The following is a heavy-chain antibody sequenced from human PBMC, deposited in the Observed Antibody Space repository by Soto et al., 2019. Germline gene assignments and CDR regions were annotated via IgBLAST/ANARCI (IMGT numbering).Heavy chain of an antibody. Sequence: PSETLSLTCTVSGGSISSYYWSWIRQPPGKGLEWIGYIYYSGSTNYNPSLKSRVTISVDTSKNQFSLKLSSVTAADTAVYYCARFDFWSGIFDYWGQGTLVTVSS. D-gene: IGHD3-3*01. CDR2: IYYSGST. V-gene: IGHV4-59*01. CDR1: GGSISSYY. J-gene: IGHJ4*02. CDR3: ARFDFWSGIFDY.